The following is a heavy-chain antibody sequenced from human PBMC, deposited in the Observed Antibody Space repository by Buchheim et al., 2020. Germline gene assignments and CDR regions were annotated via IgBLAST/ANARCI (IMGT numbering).Heavy chain of an antibody. CDR1: GFTFSSYA. CDR3: AKVYCSGGSCYSLRNHMDV. V-gene: IGHV3-23*01. D-gene: IGHD2-15*01. Sequence: EVQLLESGGGLVQPGGSLRLSCAASGFTFSSYAMSWVRQAPGKGWEWVSSFSGSGGSTYYADSVKGRFTISRDNSKNTLYLQMNSLRAEDTAVYYCAKVYCSGGSCYSLRNHMDVWGKGTT. CDR2: FSGSGGST. J-gene: IGHJ6*03.